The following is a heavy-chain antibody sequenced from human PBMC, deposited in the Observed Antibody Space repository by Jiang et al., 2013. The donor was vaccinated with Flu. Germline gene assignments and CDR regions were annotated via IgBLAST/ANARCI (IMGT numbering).Heavy chain of an antibody. D-gene: IGHD1-14*01. CDR2: INPSDGRT. CDR3: ARDLTGAWSFDY. CDR1: GYIFTRNH. Sequence: GAEVKKPGASVKISCKASGYIFTRNHVHWVRQAPGQGLEWMAIINPSDGRTAYAQKFQGRITLTRDTSTTTVSMELSSLRSEDTAIYYCARDLTGAWSFDYWGQGTQVIVSS. J-gene: IGHJ4*02. V-gene: IGHV1-46*01.